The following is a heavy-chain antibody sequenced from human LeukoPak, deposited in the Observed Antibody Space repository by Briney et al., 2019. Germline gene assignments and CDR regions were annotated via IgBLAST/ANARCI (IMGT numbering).Heavy chain of an antibody. V-gene: IGHV4-30-4*08. Sequence: SQTLSLTCTVSGGSISSGDYYWSWIRQPPGKGLEWIGYIYYSGSTYYNPSLKSRVTISTDTSKNQFSLKLSSVTAADTAVYYCAREEIYDFWSGYYTGSWGQGTLVTVSS. J-gene: IGHJ5*02. CDR3: AREEIYDFWSGYYTGS. CDR2: IYYSGST. D-gene: IGHD3-3*01. CDR1: GGSISSGDYY.